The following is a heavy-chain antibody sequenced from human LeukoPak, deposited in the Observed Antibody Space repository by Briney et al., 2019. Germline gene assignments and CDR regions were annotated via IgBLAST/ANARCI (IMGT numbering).Heavy chain of an antibody. Sequence: GASVKVSCKASGYTFTSYYMHWVRQAPGQGLEWMGGIIPIFGTANYAQKFQGRVTITADESTSTAYMELSSLRSEDTAVYYCARDDNPSRYYYYYMDVWGKGTTVTISS. V-gene: IGHV1-69*13. CDR2: IIPIFGTA. D-gene: IGHD1-14*01. CDR1: GYTFTSYY. J-gene: IGHJ6*03. CDR3: ARDDNPSRYYYYYMDV.